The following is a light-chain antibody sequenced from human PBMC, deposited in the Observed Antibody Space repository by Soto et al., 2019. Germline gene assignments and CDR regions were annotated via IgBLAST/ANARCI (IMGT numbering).Light chain of an antibody. CDR3: QQDSRPWT. CDR1: QSVLYSSNNKNY. CDR2: WAS. Sequence: DIVMTQSPDSLAVSLGERATINCKSSQSVLYSSNNKNYLAWYQQKTGQPPKLLIYWASTRQSGVPDRFSGSGSGTDITLTISCLQAEDVAVYYCQQDSRPWTFGQGTKVEIK. V-gene: IGKV4-1*01. J-gene: IGKJ1*01.